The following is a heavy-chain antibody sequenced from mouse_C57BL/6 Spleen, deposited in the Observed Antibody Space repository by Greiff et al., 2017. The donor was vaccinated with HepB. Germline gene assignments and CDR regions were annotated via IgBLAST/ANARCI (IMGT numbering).Heavy chain of an antibody. Sequence: QVQLQQPGAELVKPGASVKLSCKASGYTFTSYWMHWVKQRPGQGLEWIGMIHPNSGSTNYNEKFKSKATLTVDKSSSTAYMQLSSLTSEDSAVYYWDRRTDTYYSNFDYWGQGTTLTVSS. V-gene: IGHV1-64*01. J-gene: IGHJ2*01. CDR1: GYTFTSYW. CDR3: DRRTDTYYSNFDY. CDR2: IHPNSGST. D-gene: IGHD2-5*01.